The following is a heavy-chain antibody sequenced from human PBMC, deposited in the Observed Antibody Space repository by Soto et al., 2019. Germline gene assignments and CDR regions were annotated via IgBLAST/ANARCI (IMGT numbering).Heavy chain of an antibody. D-gene: IGHD3-22*01. V-gene: IGHV1-69*06. CDR1: EDTFRNYA. CDR3: ASTKSDSSAYYYWYLGL. CDR2: IIPIFGTA. J-gene: IGHJ2*01. Sequence: QVELVQSGAEVKKPGSSVKVSCQASEDTFRNYAISWVRQAPGQGLEWMGGIIPIFGTANYAKKFQGRVTITADTSANTVYLELSSLRSEDTAVYYCASTKSDSSAYYYWYLGLWGRGTMVTVSS.